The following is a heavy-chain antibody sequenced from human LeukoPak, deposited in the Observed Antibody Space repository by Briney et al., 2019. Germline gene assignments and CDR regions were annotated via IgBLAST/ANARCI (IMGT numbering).Heavy chain of an antibody. CDR3: AELGITMIGGV. V-gene: IGHV3-48*03. J-gene: IGHJ6*04. CDR2: ISSSGSTI. Sequence: GGSLRLSCAVSGFTFSSSYMNWVRQAPGKGLEWVSYISSSGSTIYYADSVKGRFTISRDNAKNSLYLQMNSLRAEDTAVYYCAELGITMIGGVWGKGTTVTISS. CDR1: GFTFSSSY. D-gene: IGHD3-10*02.